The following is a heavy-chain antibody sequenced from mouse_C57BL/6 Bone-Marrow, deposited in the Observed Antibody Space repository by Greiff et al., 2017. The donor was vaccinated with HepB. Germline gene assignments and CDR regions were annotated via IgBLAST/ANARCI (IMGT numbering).Heavy chain of an antibody. CDR1: GYTFTSYW. D-gene: IGHD1-1*01. Sequence: VQLQQPGAELVRPGSSVKLSCKASGYTFTSYWMHWVKQRPIQGLEWIGNIDPSDSETHYNQKFKDKATLTVDKSSSTAYMQLSSLTSEDSAVYYCASGHYGSSYWYFDVWGTGTTVTVSS. V-gene: IGHV1-52*01. CDR3: ASGHYGSSYWYFDV. CDR2: IDPSDSET. J-gene: IGHJ1*03.